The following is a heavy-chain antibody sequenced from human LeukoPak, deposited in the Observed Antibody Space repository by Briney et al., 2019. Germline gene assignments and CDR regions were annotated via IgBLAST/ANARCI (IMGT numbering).Heavy chain of an antibody. CDR2: IAYDGSQK. CDR3: ANGFCGGNCYYFDY. J-gene: IGHJ4*02. Sequence: GGSLRLSCAASGFTFSSYGMHWVRQAPGKGLEWVALIAYDGSQKTYADSVTGRFTISGDNSKNTVYLQMNSLRAEDTAVYYCANGFCGGNCYYFDYWGQGTLVAVSS. V-gene: IGHV3-30*18. D-gene: IGHD2-21*02. CDR1: GFTFSSYG.